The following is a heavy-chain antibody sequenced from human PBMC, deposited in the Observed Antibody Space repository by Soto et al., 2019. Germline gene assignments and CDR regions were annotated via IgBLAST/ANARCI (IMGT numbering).Heavy chain of an antibody. J-gene: IGHJ2*01. Sequence: QVQLQESGPGLVKPSETLSLTCTVSGGSISSYYWSWIRQPPGKGLEWIGYIYYSGSTNYNPSLKSRVTISVDTSMNQFSLKLSSVTAADTAVYYCASLRVHQYWYFDLWGRGTLVTVSS. D-gene: IGHD1-1*01. CDR3: ASLRVHQYWYFDL. CDR1: GGSISSYY. V-gene: IGHV4-59*01. CDR2: IYYSGST.